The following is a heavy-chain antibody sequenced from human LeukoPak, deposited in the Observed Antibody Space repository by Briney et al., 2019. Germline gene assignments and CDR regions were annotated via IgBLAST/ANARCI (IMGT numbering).Heavy chain of an antibody. V-gene: IGHV3-7*01. CDR3: ARDPYNGAYSEGYYYYYMDV. D-gene: IGHD1-1*01. J-gene: IGHJ6*03. CDR1: GFIFSQYW. CDR2: IKQDGSEK. Sequence: GGSLRLSCTASGFIFSQYWMSWVRQAPGKGLEWVANIKQDGSEKYYLRSVEGRFSISRDNTKNSLYLQMNSVRAEDTAIYYCARDPYNGAYSEGYYYYYMDVWGKGTTVTVSS.